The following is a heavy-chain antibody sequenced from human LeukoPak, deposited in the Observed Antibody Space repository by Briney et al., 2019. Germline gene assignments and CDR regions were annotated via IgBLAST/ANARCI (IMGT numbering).Heavy chain of an antibody. J-gene: IGHJ5*02. Sequence: ASVKVSCKASGDSFKSYVINWVRQAPGQGLEWMGGILPIFGSAIYAQHFRGRLTITAAESTNTAYMELHRLRSDDTALYYCARAEDQGRYFDWLPGFDPWGQGTLVTVSS. CDR2: ILPIFGSA. D-gene: IGHD3-9*01. V-gene: IGHV1-69*13. CDR1: GDSFKSYV. CDR3: ARAEDQGRYFDWLPGFDP.